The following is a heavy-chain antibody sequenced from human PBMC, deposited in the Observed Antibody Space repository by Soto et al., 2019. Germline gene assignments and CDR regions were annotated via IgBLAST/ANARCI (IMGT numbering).Heavy chain of an antibody. V-gene: IGHV4-34*10. CDR3: ARDWKGAEGFDP. Sequence: SETLSLTCAVYGGSFSGYYWRWIRQPPGKGLEWIGEINHSGSTNYNPSLKSRVTMTTDTSTTTSYMELRSLTSDDTAVYFCARDWKGAEGFDPWGQGTLVTVSS. CDR1: GGSFSGYY. CDR2: INHSGST. D-gene: IGHD1-1*01. J-gene: IGHJ5*02.